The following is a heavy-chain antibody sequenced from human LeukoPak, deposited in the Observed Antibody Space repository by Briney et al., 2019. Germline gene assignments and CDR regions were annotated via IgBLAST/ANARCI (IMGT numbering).Heavy chain of an antibody. Sequence: PSETLSLTCAVSGGSISSYYWSCIRQPPGKGLEWIGYIYYSGSTNYNPSLKSRVTISVDTSENQFSLKLSSVTAADTAVYYCARDLRYCSSTSCLELFDYWGQGTLVTVSS. CDR3: ARDLRYCSSTSCLELFDY. J-gene: IGHJ4*02. CDR2: IYYSGST. CDR1: GGSISSYY. V-gene: IGHV4-59*01. D-gene: IGHD2-2*01.